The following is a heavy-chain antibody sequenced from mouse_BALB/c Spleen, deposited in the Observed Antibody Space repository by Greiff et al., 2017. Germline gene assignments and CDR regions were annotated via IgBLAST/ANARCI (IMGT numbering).Heavy chain of an antibody. CDR2: ISSGGST. Sequence: EVMLVESGGGLVKPGGSLKLSCAASGFTFSSYAMSWVRQTPEKRLEWVASISSGGSTYYPDSVKGRFTISRDNARNILYLQMSSLRSEDTAMYYCARASYGSTSLGYWGQGTTLTVSS. CDR3: ARASYGSTSLGY. D-gene: IGHD1-1*01. CDR1: GFTFSSYA. V-gene: IGHV5-6-5*01. J-gene: IGHJ2*01.